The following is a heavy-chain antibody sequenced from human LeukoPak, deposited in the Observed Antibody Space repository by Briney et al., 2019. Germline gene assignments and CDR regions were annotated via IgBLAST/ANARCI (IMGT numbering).Heavy chain of an antibody. CDR2: INHSGST. CDR3: ARVTIFGVPNFDY. D-gene: IGHD3-3*01. J-gene: IGHJ4*02. Sequence: SETLSLTCAVYGGSFSGYYWSWIRQPQGKGLEWIGEINHSGSTNYNPSLKSRVTISVDTSKNQFSLKLSSVTAADTAVYYCARVTIFGVPNFDYWGQGTLATVSS. CDR1: GGSFSGYY. V-gene: IGHV4-34*01.